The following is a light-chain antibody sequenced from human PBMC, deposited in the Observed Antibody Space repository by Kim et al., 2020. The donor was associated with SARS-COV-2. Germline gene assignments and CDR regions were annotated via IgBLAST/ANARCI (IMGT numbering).Light chain of an antibody. J-gene: IGLJ3*02. V-gene: IGLV3-21*04. CDR2: YDS. CDR3: QVWDNSSDLGV. Sequence: SSELTQPPSVSVAPGKTARITCGGNNIGSKTVHWYQQKPGQAPVVVIYYDSDRPSGIPERFSGSKSANTATLTISGVEAGDEADYYCQVWDNSSDLGVFGGGTQLTVL. CDR1: NIGSKT.